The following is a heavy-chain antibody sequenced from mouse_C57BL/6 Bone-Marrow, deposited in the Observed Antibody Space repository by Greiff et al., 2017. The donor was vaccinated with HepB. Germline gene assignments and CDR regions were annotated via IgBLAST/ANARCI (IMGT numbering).Heavy chain of an antibody. D-gene: IGHD1-1*01. CDR3: ARRGYYGAWFAY. J-gene: IGHJ3*01. Sequence: EVQLQQSGPELVKPGASVKMSCKASGYTFTDYNMHWVKQSHGKSLEWIGYINPNNGGTSYNQKFKGKATLTVNKSSSPAYMELRSLTSEDSAVYYCARRGYYGAWFAYWGQGTLVTVSA. V-gene: IGHV1-22*01. CDR1: GYTFTDYN. CDR2: INPNNGGT.